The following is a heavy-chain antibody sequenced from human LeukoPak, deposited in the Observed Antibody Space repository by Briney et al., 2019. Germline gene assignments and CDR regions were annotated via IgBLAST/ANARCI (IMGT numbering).Heavy chain of an antibody. D-gene: IGHD4-11*01. Sequence: SETLSLTCAVYGGSFSGYYWSWIRQPPGKGVEWIGEINHSGRNNYNPSLKCRVTISVDTSKNQFSLKLSSVTAADTAVYYCARMTTSAFDIWGQGTMVTVSS. CDR2: INHSGRN. J-gene: IGHJ3*02. CDR3: ARMTTSAFDI. CDR1: GGSFSGYY. V-gene: IGHV4-34*01.